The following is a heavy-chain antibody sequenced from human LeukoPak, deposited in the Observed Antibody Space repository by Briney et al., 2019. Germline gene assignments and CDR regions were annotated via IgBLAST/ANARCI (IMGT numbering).Heavy chain of an antibody. D-gene: IGHD6-19*01. V-gene: IGHV3-53*01. Sequence: PGGSLRLSCAASGFTVSSNYMSWVRQAPGKGLEWVSVIYSGGSTYYADSVKGRFTISRDNSKNTLYLQMNSLRAEDTAVYYCARVLALAGPYYFDYWGQGTLVTVSS. CDR3: ARVLALAGPYYFDY. J-gene: IGHJ4*02. CDR2: IYSGGST. CDR1: GFTVSSNY.